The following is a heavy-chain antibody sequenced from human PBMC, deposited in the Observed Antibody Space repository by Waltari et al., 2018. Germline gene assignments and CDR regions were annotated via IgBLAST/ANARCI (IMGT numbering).Heavy chain of an antibody. CDR3: ARGGIAVAGSDY. CDR2: INPHSGGT. D-gene: IGHD6-19*01. CDR1: GSTFTCYY. J-gene: IGHJ4*02. V-gene: IGHV1-2*06. Sequence: QVQLVQSGAEVKKPGASVKVSCKASGSTFTCYYMHWVRQAPGQGLEWMGRINPHSGGTNYAQKFQGRVTMTRDTSISTAYMELSRLRSDDTAVYYCARGGIAVAGSDYWGQGTLVTVSS.